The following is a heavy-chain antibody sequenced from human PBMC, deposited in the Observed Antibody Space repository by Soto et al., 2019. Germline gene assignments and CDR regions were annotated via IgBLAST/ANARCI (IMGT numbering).Heavy chain of an antibody. CDR3: AREPATYYDFWSGYPPGSYYYYYYMDV. CDR1: GYTFTSYA. Sequence: GASVKVSCKASGYTFTSYAMHWVRQAPGQRLEWMGWINAGNGNTKYSQKFQGRVTITRDTSASTAYMELSSLRSEDTAVYYCAREPATYYDFWSGYPPGSYYYYYYMDVWGKGTTVTVSS. J-gene: IGHJ6*03. CDR2: INAGNGNT. V-gene: IGHV1-3*01. D-gene: IGHD3-3*01.